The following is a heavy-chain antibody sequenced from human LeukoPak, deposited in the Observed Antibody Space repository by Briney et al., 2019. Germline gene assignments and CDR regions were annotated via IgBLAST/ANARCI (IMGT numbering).Heavy chain of an antibody. CDR1: GFTFSYYG. Sequence: GGSLRLSCSASGFTFSYYGFHWVRQAPGKGLEWVALISYDGTNKYYADSVKGRFTISRDNSKNTLFLQMNSLRAEDTAVYYCAKSPGIGTYGDRSTAVDYWGQGTLVTVSS. J-gene: IGHJ4*02. V-gene: IGHV3-30*18. D-gene: IGHD4-17*01. CDR2: ISYDGTNK. CDR3: AKSPGIGTYGDRSTAVDY.